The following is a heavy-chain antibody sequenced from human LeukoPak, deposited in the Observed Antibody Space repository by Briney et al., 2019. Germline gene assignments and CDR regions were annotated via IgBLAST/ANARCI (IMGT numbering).Heavy chain of an antibody. V-gene: IGHV4-39*01. D-gene: IGHD3-10*02. CDR1: GGSISSSSYY. CDR3: ARKVYVLLYSQNWFHP. J-gene: IGHJ5*02. CDR2: IYYSGST. Sequence: PSETLSLTCTVSGGSISSSSYYWGWIRQPPGKGLEWIGSIYYSGSTYYNPSLKSRVTISVDTSKNQFSLKLSYVTAADTAVYYCARKVYVLLYSQNWFHPWGQGALVTVSS.